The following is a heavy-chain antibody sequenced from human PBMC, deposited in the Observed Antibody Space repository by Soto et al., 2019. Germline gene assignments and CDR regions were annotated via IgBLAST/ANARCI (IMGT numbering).Heavy chain of an antibody. CDR3: TRVPVAMAATDSYDFDY. CDR2: INHRGST. D-gene: IGHD1-26*01. J-gene: IGHJ4*02. Sequence: QVQLQQWGAGLLKPSETLSLTCAVYGGSFSGYYWSGIRQPPGKGLEWIGEINHRGSTIHNPALKSRVTISVDSSKNQLSLKLGSVAAADTAVYYCTRVPVAMAATDSYDFDYWGQGTLVTVSS. CDR1: GGSFSGYY. V-gene: IGHV4-34*01.